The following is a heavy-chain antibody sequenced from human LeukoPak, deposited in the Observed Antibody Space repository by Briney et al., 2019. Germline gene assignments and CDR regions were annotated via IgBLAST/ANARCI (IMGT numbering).Heavy chain of an antibody. V-gene: IGHV1-2*02. CDR1: GYTFTGYQ. D-gene: IGHD6-19*01. CDR3: ARVPVEWLVGSGPVAFDI. J-gene: IGHJ3*02. Sequence: ASVKVSCKASGYTFTGYQMHWVRQAPGQGLEWMGWISPKSGDSSYAQKFQGRVTMTRDTSISIAYMELSRLRFDDTAVYYCARVPVEWLVGSGPVAFDIWGQGTMVTVSS. CDR2: ISPKSGDS.